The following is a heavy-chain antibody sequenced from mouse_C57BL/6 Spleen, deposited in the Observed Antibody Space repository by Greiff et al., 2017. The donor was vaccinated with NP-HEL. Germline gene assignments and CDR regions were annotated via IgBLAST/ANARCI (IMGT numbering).Heavy chain of an antibody. Sequence: VQLQQSGPELVKPGASVKISCKASGYAFSSSWMNWVKQRPGKGLEWIGRIYPGDGDTNYNGKFKGKATLTADKSSSKAYMQLSSLTSEDSAVYFCAKDYDPSWFAYWGQGTLVTVSA. V-gene: IGHV1-82*01. CDR3: AKDYDPSWFAY. D-gene: IGHD2-4*01. J-gene: IGHJ3*01. CDR1: GYAFSSSW. CDR2: IYPGDGDT.